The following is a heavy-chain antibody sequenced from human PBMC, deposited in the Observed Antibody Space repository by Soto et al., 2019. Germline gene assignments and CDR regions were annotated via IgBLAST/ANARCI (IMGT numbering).Heavy chain of an antibody. J-gene: IGHJ4*02. V-gene: IGHV1-8*01. CDR2: MNPNSGNT. D-gene: IGHD6-6*01. Sequence: ASVKVSCKASGYTFTSYDINWVRQATGQGLEWMGWMNPNSGNTGYAQKFQGRVTMTRNTSISTAYMELSSLRSEDTAVYYWARGGKIAARPSPGYWGQGTLVTVSS. CDR1: GYTFTSYD. CDR3: ARGGKIAARPSPGY.